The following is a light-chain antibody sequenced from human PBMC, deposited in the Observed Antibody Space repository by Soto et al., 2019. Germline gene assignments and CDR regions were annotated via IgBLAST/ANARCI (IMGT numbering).Light chain of an antibody. V-gene: IGKV2-30*02. CDR1: QSLVHSDGNTY. Sequence: DVVMTQSPLSLPVTLGQPASISCRSSQSLVHSDGNTYLNWFQQRPGQSPRRLIYKVSNRDSGVPDRFSGSGSGTDFTLKISRVEAEDVGVYYCMQTIQVPLSFGGGTKVDIK. CDR2: KVS. J-gene: IGKJ4*01. CDR3: MQTIQVPLS.